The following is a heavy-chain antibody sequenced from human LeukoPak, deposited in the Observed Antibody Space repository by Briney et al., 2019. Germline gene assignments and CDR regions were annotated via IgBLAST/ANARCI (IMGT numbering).Heavy chain of an antibody. D-gene: IGHD1/OR15-1a*01. CDR1: GGSFSGYY. CDR2: INHSGST. J-gene: IGHJ4*02. Sequence: SETLSLTCAVYGGSFSGYYWSWIRQPPGKGLEWIGEINHSGSTHYNPSLKSRVTISVDTSKNQFSLKLSSVTAADTAVYYCARGQSGRTFDYWGQGTLVTVSS. CDR3: ARGQSGRTFDY. V-gene: IGHV4-34*01.